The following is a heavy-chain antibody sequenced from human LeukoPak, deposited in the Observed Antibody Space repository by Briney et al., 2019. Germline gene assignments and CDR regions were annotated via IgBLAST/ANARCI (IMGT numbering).Heavy chain of an antibody. Sequence: GGSLRLSCAASGFTFSSYAMSWVRQAPGKGLEWVSAISGGGGSTYYADSVKGRFTISRDNSKNTLFLQTNSLRAEDTALYYCAKGSSGYFADLWGQGTLVTVSS. D-gene: IGHD3-22*01. V-gene: IGHV3-23*01. CDR1: GFTFSSYA. CDR3: AKGSSGYFADL. CDR2: ISGGGGST. J-gene: IGHJ5*02.